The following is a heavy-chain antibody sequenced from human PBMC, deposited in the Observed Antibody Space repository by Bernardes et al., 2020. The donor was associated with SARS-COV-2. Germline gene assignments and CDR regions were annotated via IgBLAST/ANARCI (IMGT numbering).Heavy chain of an antibody. V-gene: IGHV3-23*05. CDR2: IDSSTGSGT. D-gene: IGHD6-19*01. J-gene: IGHJ5*02. Sequence: GGSLRLSCVASGFAFTTYAMAWFRQAPGTGLAWVSSIDSSTGSGTFYTESVKGRFTISRDNSHLYLQMNSLRVDDTAIYYCARPTMTVAGTRWFDPWGQGTLVTVSS. CDR3: ARPTMTVAGTRWFDP. CDR1: GFAFTTYA.